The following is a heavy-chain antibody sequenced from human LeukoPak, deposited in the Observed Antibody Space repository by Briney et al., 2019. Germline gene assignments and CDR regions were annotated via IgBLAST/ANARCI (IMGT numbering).Heavy chain of an antibody. D-gene: IGHD3-10*01. J-gene: IGHJ4*02. Sequence: GGSLRLSCAASGFTFSSYSMNWVRQAPGKGLEWVSSISSSSSYIYYADSVKGRFTISRDNATNSLYLQMNSLRAEDTAVYYCASSPADKRGSEFDYWGQGTLVTVSS. V-gene: IGHV3-21*01. CDR2: ISSSSSYI. CDR1: GFTFSSYS. CDR3: ASSPADKRGSEFDY.